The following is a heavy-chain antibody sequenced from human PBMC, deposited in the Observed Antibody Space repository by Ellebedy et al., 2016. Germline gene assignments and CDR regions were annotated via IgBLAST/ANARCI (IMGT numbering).Heavy chain of an antibody. J-gene: IGHJ5*02. V-gene: IGHV3-53*01. D-gene: IGHD3-3*01. CDR3: ARGRNYYDFWGAGDH. CDR2: LYSRGSA. Sequence: GESLKISXAASGFSVSTSYMRWVRQAPGKGLEWVSVLYSRGSAYYSDSVKGRFTISRDDASNALYLEMGSLRVDDTAVYYCARGRNYYDFWGAGDHWGQGTLVTVSS. CDR1: GFSVSTSY.